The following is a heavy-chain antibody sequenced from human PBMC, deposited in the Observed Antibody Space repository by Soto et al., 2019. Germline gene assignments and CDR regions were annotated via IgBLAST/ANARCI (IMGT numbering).Heavy chain of an antibody. V-gene: IGHV4-59*01. CDR1: GGSISSYY. CDR2: IYYSGST. J-gene: IGHJ4*02. Sequence: KPSETLSLTCTVSGGSISSYYWSWIRQPPGKGLEWIGYIYYSGSTNYNPSLKSRVTISVDTPKNQFSLKLSSVTAADTAVYYCARGGVVTAPFDYWGQGTLVTVSS. CDR3: ARGGVVTAPFDY. D-gene: IGHD2-21*02.